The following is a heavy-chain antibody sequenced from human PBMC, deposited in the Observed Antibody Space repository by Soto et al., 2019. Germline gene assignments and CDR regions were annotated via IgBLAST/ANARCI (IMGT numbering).Heavy chain of an antibody. CDR1: GYTFSNFG. CDR3: ARDKGYGFGWSSSSGMDV. J-gene: IGHJ6*02. D-gene: IGHD1-1*01. V-gene: IGHV1-18*01. Sequence: QVQLVQSGAEVQRPGASVKVSCKASGYTFSNFGLSWVRQAPGQGLEWMGWISGYNGDANSAHKFQGRVTMTTDTSTTTAYMEVRSLTSDYTAVYYCARDKGYGFGWSSSSGMDVWGQGTTVTVSS. CDR2: ISGYNGDA.